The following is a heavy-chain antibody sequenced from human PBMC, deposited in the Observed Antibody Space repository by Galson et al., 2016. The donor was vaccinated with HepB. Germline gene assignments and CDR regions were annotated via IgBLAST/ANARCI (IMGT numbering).Heavy chain of an antibody. CDR3: SKCRSSDSTSCPNY. J-gene: IGHJ4*02. D-gene: IGHD2-2*01. Sequence: SLTLSCAASGFTFINYAMTWVRQAPGKGLEWVSSISGSGGSTYYADSVKGRFTISGDNSKNTLYLQMNSLRAEDTALYFCSKCRSSDSTSCPNYWGQGTLVTVSS. CDR2: ISGSGGST. CDR1: GFTFINYA. V-gene: IGHV3-23*01.